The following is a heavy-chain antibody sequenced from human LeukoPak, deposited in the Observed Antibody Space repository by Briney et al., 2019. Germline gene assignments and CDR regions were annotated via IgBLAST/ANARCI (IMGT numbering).Heavy chain of an antibody. CDR2: IYYSGST. CDR3: ARGGGYCSSTSCHDAFDI. V-gene: IGHV4-59*01. Sequence: SETLSLTCTVSGGSISSYYWSWIRQPPGKGLEGIGYIYYSGSTNYNPSLESRVTISVDTSKNQFSLKLSSVTAADTAVYYCARGGGYCSSTSCHDAFDIWGQGTMVTVSS. D-gene: IGHD2-2*01. J-gene: IGHJ3*02. CDR1: GGSISSYY.